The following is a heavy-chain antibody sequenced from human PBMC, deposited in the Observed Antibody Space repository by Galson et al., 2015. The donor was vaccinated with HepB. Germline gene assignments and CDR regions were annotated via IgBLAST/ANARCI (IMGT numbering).Heavy chain of an antibody. CDR1: GFTFSNYG. V-gene: IGHV3-30*18. CDR3: AKEQRYSESYFDAFYHNGMDA. J-gene: IGHJ6*02. D-gene: IGHD1-26*01. CDR2: ISYDGRNQ. Sequence: SLRLSCAASGFTFSNYGMHWVRQAPGKGLEWVAVISYDGRNQYYAESVKGRFTISRANSKNTVFLQMNSLRVEDTAVFYCAKEQRYSESYFDAFYHNGMDAWGQGTTVTVSS.